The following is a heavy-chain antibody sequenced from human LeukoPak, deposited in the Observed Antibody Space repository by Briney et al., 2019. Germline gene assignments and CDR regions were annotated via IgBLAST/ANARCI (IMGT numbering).Heavy chain of an antibody. D-gene: IGHD6-6*01. CDR2: IYYRRTT. Sequence: AETLSLTCTVSGDSITSSSYYWGWIRQPPGKGLEWLGTIYYRRTTYYNPSLESRATFSVDTSKNQFSLRLNSVTAADTAVYYCARDFSSSSSVYYYYYIDVWGKGTTVTVSS. CDR1: GDSITSSSYY. J-gene: IGHJ6*03. V-gene: IGHV4-39*07. CDR3: ARDFSSSSSVYYYYYIDV.